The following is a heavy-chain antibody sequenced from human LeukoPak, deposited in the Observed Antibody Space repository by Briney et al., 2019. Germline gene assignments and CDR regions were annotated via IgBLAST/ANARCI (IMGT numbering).Heavy chain of an antibody. CDR3: ARLLSSDWYKGAFDI. CDR1: GASISSSSYY. CDR2: IYYSGST. J-gene: IGHJ3*02. D-gene: IGHD6-19*01. V-gene: IGHV4-39*01. Sequence: PSETLSLTCTVSGASISSSSYYWGWIRQSPGKGLEWIGSIYYSGSTYYNPSLKSRVTFSVDTSKNQFSLKLSSVTAADTAVYYCARLLSSDWYKGAFDIWGQGTMVTVSS.